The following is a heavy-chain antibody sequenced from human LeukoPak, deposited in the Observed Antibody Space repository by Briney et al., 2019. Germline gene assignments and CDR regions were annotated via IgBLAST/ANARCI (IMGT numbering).Heavy chain of an antibody. CDR1: GGTFSSYA. CDR2: IIPIFGTA. Sequence: SVKVSCKASGGTFSSYAISWVRQAPGQGLEWMGGIIPIFGTANYAQKFQGGVTITADESTSTAYMELSSLRSEDTAVYYCARDVNGDYGFDYWGQGTLVTVSS. J-gene: IGHJ4*02. D-gene: IGHD4-17*01. V-gene: IGHV1-69*01. CDR3: ARDVNGDYGFDY.